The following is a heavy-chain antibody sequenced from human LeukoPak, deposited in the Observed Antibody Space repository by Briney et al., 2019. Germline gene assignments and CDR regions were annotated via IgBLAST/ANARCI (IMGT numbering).Heavy chain of an antibody. V-gene: IGHV3-11*04. CDR3: AELGITMIGGV. Sequence: GGSLRLSCAASGFSFSDAWMTWVRQAPGKGLEWVSYISSSGSTIYYADVKGRFTISRDNAKNSLYLQMNSLRAEDTAVYYCAELGITMIGGVWGKGTTVTISS. D-gene: IGHD3-10*02. J-gene: IGHJ6*04. CDR1: GFSFSDAW. CDR2: ISSSGSTI.